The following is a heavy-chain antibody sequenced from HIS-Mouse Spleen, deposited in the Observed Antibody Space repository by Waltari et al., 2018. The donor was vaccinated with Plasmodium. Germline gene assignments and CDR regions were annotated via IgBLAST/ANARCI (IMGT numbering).Heavy chain of an antibody. V-gene: IGHV3-30*18. J-gene: IGHJ4*02. CDR3: AKDRRSSSWYVDY. CDR2: RSDDRSNK. D-gene: IGHD6-13*01. CDR1: GSTFSSHG. Sequence: QVQLVESGGGVVQPGRSLRLSCAASGSTFSSHGMHWVRQAPGKGMEWVAVRSDDRSNKYYADSVKGRITISRDNSKNTLYLQMNSLRAEDTAVYYCAKDRRSSSWYVDYWGQGTLVTVSS.